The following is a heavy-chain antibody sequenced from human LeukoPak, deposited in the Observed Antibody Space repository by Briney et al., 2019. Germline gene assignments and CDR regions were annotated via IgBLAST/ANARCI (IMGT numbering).Heavy chain of an antibody. Sequence: GGSLRLSCAASGFTSSSYSMNWVRQAPGKGLEWVSYISSDSRTIYYADSVKGQFTISRDNAKNSLYLQMNSLRAEDTAVYYCARDTRSLMDVWGQGTTVTVSS. CDR3: ARDTRSLMDV. D-gene: IGHD3-16*02. J-gene: IGHJ6*02. CDR1: GFTSSSYS. V-gene: IGHV3-48*01. CDR2: ISSDSRTI.